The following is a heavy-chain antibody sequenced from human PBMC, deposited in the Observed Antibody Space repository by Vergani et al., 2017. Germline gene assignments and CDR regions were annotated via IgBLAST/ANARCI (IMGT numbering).Heavy chain of an antibody. J-gene: IGHJ4*02. D-gene: IGHD6-6*01. V-gene: IGHV4-38-2*02. CDR3: ARAYSSSPGEFDY. CDR1: GYSISSGYY. CDR2: IYHSGST. Sequence: QVQLQESGPGLVKPSETLSLTCTVSGYSISSGYYWGWIRQPPGKGLEWIGSIYHSGSTYYNPSLKSRVTISVDTSKNQFSLKLSSVTAADTAVYYCARAYSSSPGEFDYWGQGTLVTVSS.